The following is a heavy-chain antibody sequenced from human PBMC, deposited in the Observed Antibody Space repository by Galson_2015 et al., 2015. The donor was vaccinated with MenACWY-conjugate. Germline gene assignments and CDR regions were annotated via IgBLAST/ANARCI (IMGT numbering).Heavy chain of an antibody. Sequence: SVKVSCKASGYTFTNYAMHWVRQAPGQRLEWMGWINVGNGNTKYSQKLQGRVTITSDTSASTAYMELSSLRSEDTAVYYCAREIVVAPAASWGDYYYGMDVWGQGTTVTVSS. D-gene: IGHD2-2*01. J-gene: IGHJ6*02. V-gene: IGHV1-3*01. CDR3: AREIVVAPAASWGDYYYGMDV. CDR2: INVGNGNT. CDR1: GYTFTNYA.